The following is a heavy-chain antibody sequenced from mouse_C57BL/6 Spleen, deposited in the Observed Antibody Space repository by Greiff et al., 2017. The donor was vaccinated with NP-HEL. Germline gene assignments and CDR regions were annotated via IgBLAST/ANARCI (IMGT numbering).Heavy chain of an antibody. J-gene: IGHJ4*01. CDR3: SGGEGAMDY. Sequence: EVHLVESGGGLVKPGGSLKLSCAASGFTFSSYAMSWVRQTPEKRLEWVATISDGGSYTYYPDNVKGRFPISRDNAKNNLYLQMSHLKSEDTAMYYCSGGEGAMDYWGQGTSVTVSS. CDR1: GFTFSSYA. V-gene: IGHV5-4*01. CDR2: ISDGGSYT.